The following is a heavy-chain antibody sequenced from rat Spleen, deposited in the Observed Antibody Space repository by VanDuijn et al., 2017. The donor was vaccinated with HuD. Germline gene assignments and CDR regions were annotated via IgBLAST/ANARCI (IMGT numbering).Heavy chain of an antibody. CDR3: TRAGITSVVGDY. Sequence: EVQLVESGGGLVQPGRSLRLSCVASGFTFKNYWMTWIRQAPGKGLEWVASITDTGASSYYPDSVKGRFTISRDNAERTLFLQMNSLRSEDTATYYCTRAGITSVVGDYWGQGASVTVSS. J-gene: IGHJ4*01. CDR2: ITDTGASS. V-gene: IGHV5-31*01. CDR1: GFTFKNYW. D-gene: IGHD1-1*01.